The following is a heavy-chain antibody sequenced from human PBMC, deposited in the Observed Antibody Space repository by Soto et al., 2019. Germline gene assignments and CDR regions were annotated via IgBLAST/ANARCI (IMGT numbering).Heavy chain of an antibody. V-gene: IGHV3-30-3*01. CDR1: GFTFSSYA. Sequence: PGGSLRLSCAASGFTFSSYAMHWVRQAPGKGLEWVAVISYDGSNKYYADSVKGRFTISRDNSNNTLYLQMNSLRAEDTAVYYCAREYITMVRGVIITRVDYYYGMDVWGQGTTVTVSS. D-gene: IGHD3-10*01. CDR2: ISYDGSNK. J-gene: IGHJ6*02. CDR3: AREYITMVRGVIITRVDYYYGMDV.